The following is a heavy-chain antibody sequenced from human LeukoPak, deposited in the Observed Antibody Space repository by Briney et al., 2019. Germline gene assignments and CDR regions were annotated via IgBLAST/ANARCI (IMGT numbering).Heavy chain of an antibody. Sequence: GGSLRLSCAASGFTFSSYCMHWVRQVPEKGLVWVSRINSDGSSTIYADSVKGRFTISRDNAKNTLYLQLNSLRAEDTAVYYCARGVRGHTSKREWSVFDYWGQRTLVTVSS. J-gene: IGHJ4*02. D-gene: IGHD3-10*02. V-gene: IGHV3-74*01. CDR2: INSDGSST. CDR1: GFTFSSYC. CDR3: ARGVRGHTSKREWSVFDY.